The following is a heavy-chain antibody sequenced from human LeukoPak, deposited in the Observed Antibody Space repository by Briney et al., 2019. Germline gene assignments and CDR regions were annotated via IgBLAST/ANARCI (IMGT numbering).Heavy chain of an antibody. J-gene: IGHJ4*02. CDR3: AKGSAYYYDSSGYFGGYFDY. D-gene: IGHD3-22*01. CDR2: ISGSGGST. V-gene: IGHV3-23*01. CDR1: GFTFSSYA. Sequence: GGSLRLSCAASGFTFSSYAMSWVRQAPGKGLEWVSAISGSGGSTYYADPVKGRFTISRDNSKNTLYLQMNSLRAEDTAVYYCAKGSAYYYDSSGYFGGYFDYWGQGTLVTVSS.